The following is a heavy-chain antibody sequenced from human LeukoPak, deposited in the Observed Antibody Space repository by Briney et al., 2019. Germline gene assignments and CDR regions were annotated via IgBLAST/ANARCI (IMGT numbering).Heavy chain of an antibody. CDR1: GGSFSGYY. V-gene: IGHV4-34*01. D-gene: IGHD6-13*01. J-gene: IGHJ3*02. Sequence: SETLSPTCAVYGGSFSGYYWSWIRQPPGKGLERIGEINHSGSTNYNPSLKSRVSISVDTSKNQFSLKLSSVTAADTAVYYWARAIWVSGSWYGDAFDIWGQGTMVTVSS. CDR2: INHSGST. CDR3: ARAIWVSGSWYGDAFDI.